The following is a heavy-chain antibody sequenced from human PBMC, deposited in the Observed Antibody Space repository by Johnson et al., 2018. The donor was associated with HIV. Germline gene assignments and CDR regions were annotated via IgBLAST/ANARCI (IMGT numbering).Heavy chain of an antibody. J-gene: IGHJ3*02. D-gene: IGHD2-15*01. CDR2: LFSGGRI. V-gene: IGHV3-66*01. Sequence: EVQLVESGGGLVQPGGSLRLSCAASGFTVSSYYMSWVRQAPGKGLEWVSVLFSGGRIYFADSVKGRFTISSDNSKNTLYLQMNSLRAEDTAVYYCARACRDAFDIWGQGTMVTVSS. CDR1: GFTVSSYY. CDR3: ARACRDAFDI.